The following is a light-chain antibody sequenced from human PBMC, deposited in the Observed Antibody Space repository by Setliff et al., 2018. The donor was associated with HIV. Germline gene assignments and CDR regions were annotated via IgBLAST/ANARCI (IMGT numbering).Light chain of an antibody. CDR2: EVN. CDR3: SSYTTSSTLA. CDR1: YSDIGSNNY. J-gene: IGLJ2*01. Sequence: SVLTQPASVSGSPGQSITISCTGTYSDIGSNNYISWYQQHPGKAPKLIIYEVNNRPSGISNRFSGSKSGNTAPLTISGLQAEDEADYYCSSYTTSSTLAFGGGTKVTVL. V-gene: IGLV2-14*01.